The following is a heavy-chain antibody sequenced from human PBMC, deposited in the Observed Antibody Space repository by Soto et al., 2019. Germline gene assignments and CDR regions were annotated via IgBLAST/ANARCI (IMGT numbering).Heavy chain of an antibody. D-gene: IGHD5-12*01. Sequence: VGSLRLSCSASGFIFSDYAMHWVRQAPGKGLEFVSAIGNYGGSTFYADSVKGRFTISRDNSKNTLYLQMSSLRAEDTAVYYCVNEYSGYDFDYWGHGTLVTVSS. CDR1: GFIFSDYA. CDR3: VNEYSGYDFDY. CDR2: IGNYGGST. J-gene: IGHJ4*01. V-gene: IGHV3-64D*06.